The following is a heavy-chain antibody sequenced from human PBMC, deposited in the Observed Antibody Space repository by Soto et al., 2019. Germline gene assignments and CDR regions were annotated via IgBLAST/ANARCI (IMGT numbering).Heavy chain of an antibody. CDR2: IKKDGSEK. CDR1: GFTFSSYL. Sequence: SLRLSCAASGFTFSSYLMSWVRQAPGKGLEWVANIKKDGSEKYYVDSVKGRFTISRDNAKNSLYLQMNSLRAEDTAVYYCARDGWVYWGQGTLVTVSS. V-gene: IGHV3-7*05. D-gene: IGHD6-19*01. J-gene: IGHJ4*02. CDR3: ARDGWVY.